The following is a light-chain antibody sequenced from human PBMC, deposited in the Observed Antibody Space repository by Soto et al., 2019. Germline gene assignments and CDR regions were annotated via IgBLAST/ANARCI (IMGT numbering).Light chain of an antibody. J-gene: IGLJ2*01. Sequence: QSVLTQPASVSGSPGQSITISCTGTSSDVGSYNLVSWYQQHPGKAPKLMIYEVSKRPSGVSNRFSGSKSGNTASLTISGLQAEDEAEYYCCSYAGSSTFYVVFGGGTKVTVL. CDR3: CSYAGSSTFYVV. CDR2: EVS. V-gene: IGLV2-23*02. CDR1: SSDVGSYNL.